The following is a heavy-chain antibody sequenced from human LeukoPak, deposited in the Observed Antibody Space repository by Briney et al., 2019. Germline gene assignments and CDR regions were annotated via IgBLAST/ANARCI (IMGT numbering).Heavy chain of an antibody. CDR1: GGSISSHY. Sequence: SETLSLTCTVSGGSISSHYWSWIRQPPGKGLEWIGYIYYSGSTNYNPSLKSRVTISVDTSKNQFSLKLSSVTAVDTAVYYCARMTTVVTGRWHYYYYMDVWGKGTTVTVSS. J-gene: IGHJ6*03. CDR3: ARMTTVVTGRWHYYYYMDV. V-gene: IGHV4-59*11. D-gene: IGHD4-23*01. CDR2: IYYSGST.